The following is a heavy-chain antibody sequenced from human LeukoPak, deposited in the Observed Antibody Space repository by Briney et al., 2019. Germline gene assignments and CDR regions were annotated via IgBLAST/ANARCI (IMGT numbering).Heavy chain of an antibody. Sequence: GGSLRLSCEASGFTFSGYGMHWVRQAPGKGLEWVSGTWYHGNNKYYADSVKGRFTISRDNSKNTLYLQMNSLRAEDTAVYYCAKDRRITMIVVVITGFDYWGQGTLVTVSS. CDR1: GFTFSGYG. J-gene: IGHJ4*02. CDR3: AKDRRITMIVVVITGFDY. D-gene: IGHD3-22*01. CDR2: TWYHGNNK. V-gene: IGHV3-33*06.